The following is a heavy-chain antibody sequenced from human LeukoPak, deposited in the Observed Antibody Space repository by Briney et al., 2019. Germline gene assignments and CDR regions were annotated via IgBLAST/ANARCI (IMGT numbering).Heavy chain of an antibody. J-gene: IGHJ4*02. CDR1: GYSISSGYY. CDR2: IGSSGSTV. CDR3: AKFRGYSYGPIGY. D-gene: IGHD5-18*01. V-gene: IGHV3-11*01. Sequence: LSLTCTVSGYSISSGYYWVWIRQTPGKGLEWVSYIGSSGSTVYYADSVKGRFTISRDNAKKSLYLQMNSLRAEDTAVYYCAKFRGYSYGPIGYWGQGTLVTVSS.